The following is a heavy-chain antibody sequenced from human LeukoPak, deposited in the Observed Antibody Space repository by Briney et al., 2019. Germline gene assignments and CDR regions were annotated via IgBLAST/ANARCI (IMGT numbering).Heavy chain of an antibody. V-gene: IGHV3-23*01. J-gene: IGHJ4*02. CDR2: ISGSGGST. CDR3: AHYGDSSGYYYCGY. D-gene: IGHD3-22*01. Sequence: GGSLRLSCAASGFTFSSYAMSWVRQAPGKRLEWVSAISGSGGSTYYADSVKGRFTISRDNSKNTLYLQMNSLRAEDTAVYYCAHYGDSSGYYYCGYWGQGTLVTVSS. CDR1: GFTFSSYA.